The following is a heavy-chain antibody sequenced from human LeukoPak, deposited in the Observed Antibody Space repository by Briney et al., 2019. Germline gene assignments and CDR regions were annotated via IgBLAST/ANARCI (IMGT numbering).Heavy chain of an antibody. V-gene: IGHV3-30-3*01. CDR3: AREMPTTETFDY. J-gene: IGHJ4*02. CDR2: ISYDGSNK. D-gene: IGHD1-1*01. CDR1: GFTFSSYA. Sequence: PGGSLRLSCAASGFTFSSYAMHWVRQAPGKGLEWMAVISYDGSNKYYADSVKGRFTISRDTSKNTLYLQMSSLRSEDTAVYYCAREMPTTETFDYWGQGTLVTVSS.